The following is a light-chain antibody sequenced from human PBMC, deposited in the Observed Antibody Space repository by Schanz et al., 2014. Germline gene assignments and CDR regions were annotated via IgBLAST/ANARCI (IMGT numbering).Light chain of an antibody. CDR2: DAF. J-gene: IGKJ1*01. CDR1: QSVSSN. CDR3: QHYSLSPL. Sequence: EIVMTQSPATLSVSPGERATLSCRASQSVSSNLAWYQQKPGQAPRLLIYDAFDRATGVPDRFSGSGSGTDFTLTISRLEPEDFAVYYCQHYSLSPLFGQGTKVDI. V-gene: IGKV3D-15*01.